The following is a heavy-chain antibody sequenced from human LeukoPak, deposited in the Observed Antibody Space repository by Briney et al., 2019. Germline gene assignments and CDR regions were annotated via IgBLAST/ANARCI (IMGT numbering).Heavy chain of an antibody. CDR3: ATGIVHYYDRSGYPNDAFDI. J-gene: IGHJ3*02. D-gene: IGHD3-22*01. CDR1: GYTLTELS. V-gene: IGHV1-24*01. CDR2: FDPEDGET. Sequence: ASVKVSCKVSGYTLTELSMHWVRQAPGKGLEWMGGFDPEDGETIYAQKFQGRVTMTEDTSTDTAYMELSSLRSEDTAVYYCATGIVHYYDRSGYPNDAFDIWGQGTMVTVSS.